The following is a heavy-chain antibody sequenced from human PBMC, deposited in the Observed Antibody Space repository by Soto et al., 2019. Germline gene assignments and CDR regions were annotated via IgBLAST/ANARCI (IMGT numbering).Heavy chain of an antibody. CDR3: ARCPVSGCYYYAH. D-gene: IGHD3-22*01. CDR1: GGSVSSGSYY. Sequence: QVQLQESGPGLVKPSETLSLTCTVSGGSVSSGSYYWSWIRQPPGKGLEWIGYIYYTGSTNYNPSLKSRVTMSGDTSKNQFSLRLTSVTAADTAVYYCARCPVSGCYYYAHWGQGTLVTVSS. V-gene: IGHV4-61*01. CDR2: IYYTGST. J-gene: IGHJ4*02.